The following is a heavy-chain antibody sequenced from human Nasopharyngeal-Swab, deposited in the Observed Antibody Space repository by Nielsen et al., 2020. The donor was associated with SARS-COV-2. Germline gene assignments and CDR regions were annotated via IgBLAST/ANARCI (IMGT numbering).Heavy chain of an antibody. D-gene: IGHD1-26*01. CDR3: ALGATNYYYYGMDV. CDR2: IIPIFGTA. V-gene: IGHV1-69*01. J-gene: IGHJ6*02. Sequence: WVRQAPGQGLEWMGGIIPIFGTANCAQKFRGRVTITADESTSTAYMELSSLRSEDTAVYYCALGATNYYYYGMDVWGQGTTVTVSS.